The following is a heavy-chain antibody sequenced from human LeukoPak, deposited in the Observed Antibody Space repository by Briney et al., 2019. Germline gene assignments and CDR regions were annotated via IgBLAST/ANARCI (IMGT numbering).Heavy chain of an antibody. CDR1: GYTGPNNG. J-gene: IGHJ5*02. CDR2: SSSYSGNT. CDR3: ARGPGDYGDFWAWFDP. V-gene: IGHV1-18*01. D-gene: IGHD4-17*01. Sequence: SVKVSCKASGYTGPNNGSNCVRHAPGQGLEWRGWSSSYSGNTNYAQKLQGRVTMTTDTSTSTAYIELRSLISDDTAVYYCARGPGDYGDFWAWFDPWGQGTLVTVSS.